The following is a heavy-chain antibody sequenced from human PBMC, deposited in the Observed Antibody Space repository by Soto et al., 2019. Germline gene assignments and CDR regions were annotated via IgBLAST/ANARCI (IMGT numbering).Heavy chain of an antibody. CDR2: ISSSGSTI. D-gene: IGHD6-13*01. J-gene: IGHJ4*02. Sequence: LILSCAASGFTFSSYEMNWVRQAPGKGLEWVSYISSSGSTIYYADSVKGRFTISRDNAKNSLYLQMNSLRAEDTAVYYCAREEYSSSYWGQGTLVTVSS. V-gene: IGHV3-48*03. CDR1: GFTFSSYE. CDR3: AREEYSSSY.